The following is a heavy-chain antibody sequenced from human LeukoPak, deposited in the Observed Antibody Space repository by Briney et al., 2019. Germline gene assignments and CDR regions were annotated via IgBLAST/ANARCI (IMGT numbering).Heavy chain of an antibody. Sequence: GGSLRLSCVGSGFVFSKYAVHWVRQAPGKGLEWVAVVSYDEDFKLYGDSVKGRFTISRDNSQNMLFLQMNDLRPQDAATYFCARDPYSHDSSGFSYFLQYWGQGTVVTVSS. CDR3: ARDPYSHDSSGFSYFLQY. V-gene: IGHV3-30-3*01. D-gene: IGHD6-19*01. J-gene: IGHJ4*02. CDR1: GFVFSKYA. CDR2: VSYDEDFK.